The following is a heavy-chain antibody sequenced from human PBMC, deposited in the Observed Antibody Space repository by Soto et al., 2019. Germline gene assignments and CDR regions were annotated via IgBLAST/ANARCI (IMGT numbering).Heavy chain of an antibody. J-gene: IGHJ6*02. CDR2: INHSGST. CDR1: GGSFSGYY. D-gene: IGHD6-13*01. Sequence: SETLSLTCAVYGGSFSGYYWSWIRQLPGKGLEWIGEINHSGSTNYNPSLKSRVTISVDTSKNQFSLKLSSVTAADTAVYYCARLAAARYYYYYGMDVWGQGTTVTVSS. CDR3: ARLAAARYYYYYGMDV. V-gene: IGHV4-34*01.